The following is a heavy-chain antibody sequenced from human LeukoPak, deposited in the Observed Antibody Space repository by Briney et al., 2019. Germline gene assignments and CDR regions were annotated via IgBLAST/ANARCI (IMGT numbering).Heavy chain of an antibody. CDR3: AKDRSDCGGDCWAFDI. D-gene: IGHD2-21*01. CDR2: ISGGST. V-gene: IGHV3-38-3*01. CDR1: GFSFSSYW. Sequence: GGSLRLSCAASGFSFSSYWMTWLRQAPGKGLEWVSSISGGSTYYADSRKGRFTISRDNSKNTLYLQMNSLRAEDTAVYYCAKDRSDCGGDCWAFDIWGQGTMVTVSS. J-gene: IGHJ3*02.